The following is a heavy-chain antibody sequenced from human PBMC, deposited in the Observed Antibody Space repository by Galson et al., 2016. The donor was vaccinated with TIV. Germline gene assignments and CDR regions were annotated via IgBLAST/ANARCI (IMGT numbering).Heavy chain of an antibody. J-gene: IGHJ6*03. CDR1: GVTFSSYA. V-gene: IGHV1-69*13. CDR3: ARARESANYRNHYYYMDV. D-gene: IGHD3-10*01. Sequence: SVKVSCKASGVTFSSYAISWVRQAPGQGLEWMGGIISIFGVPNYAQKFQGRVTITADESTKTAYMDLSSLRSDDTAVYYCARARESANYRNHYYYMDVWGKGTSVTVSS. CDR2: IISIFGVP.